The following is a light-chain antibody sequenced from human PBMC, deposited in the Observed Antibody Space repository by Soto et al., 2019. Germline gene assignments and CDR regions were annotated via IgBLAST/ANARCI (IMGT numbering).Light chain of an antibody. CDR2: DVS. Sequence: QLVLTQPASVSGSPGQSITISCTGASSDLGDYNYVSWYQQHPGKAPKLMIYDVSSRPSGVSDRFSGSKSGNTASLTISGLQAEDEADYYCTSYTTTGTYVFATGTK. J-gene: IGLJ1*01. CDR3: TSYTTTGTYV. V-gene: IGLV2-14*03. CDR1: SSDLGDYNY.